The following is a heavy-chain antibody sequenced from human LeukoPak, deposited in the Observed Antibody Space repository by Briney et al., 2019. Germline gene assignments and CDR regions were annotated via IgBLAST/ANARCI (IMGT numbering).Heavy chain of an antibody. CDR3: ARDLYYYDSSGYSNY. Sequence: GGSLRLSCAASGFTFSSYSMNWVRQAPAKGLECVSSISSSSSYIYYADSVKGRFTIYRHREQNSLYLQINRLRAEDTAVYYCARDLYYYDSSGYSNYWGQGTLGTVSS. CDR1: GFTFSSYS. CDR2: ISSSSSYI. D-gene: IGHD3-22*01. J-gene: IGHJ4*02. V-gene: IGHV3-21*01.